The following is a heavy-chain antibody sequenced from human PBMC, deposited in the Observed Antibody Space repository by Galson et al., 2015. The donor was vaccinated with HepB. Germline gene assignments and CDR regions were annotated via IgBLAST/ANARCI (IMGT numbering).Heavy chain of an antibody. CDR2: ISGSGGST. CDR1: GFTFSSYA. Sequence: SLRLSCAASGFTFSSYAMSWVRQAPGKGLEWVSAISGSGGSTYYADSVKGRFTISRDNSKNTLYLQMNSLRAEDTAVYYCANSYYYDSSGYYLSGYWGQGTLVTVSS. D-gene: IGHD3-22*01. V-gene: IGHV3-23*01. CDR3: ANSYYYDSSGYYLSGY. J-gene: IGHJ4*02.